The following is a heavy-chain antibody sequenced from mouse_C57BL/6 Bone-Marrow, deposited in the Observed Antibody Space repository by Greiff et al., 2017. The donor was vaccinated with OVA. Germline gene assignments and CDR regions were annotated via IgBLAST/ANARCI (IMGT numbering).Heavy chain of an antibody. D-gene: IGHD1-1*01. CDR2: IRSKSNNYAT. CDR1: GFSFNTYA. J-gene: IGHJ1*03. CDR3: VRQGYYYGSSLYWYFDV. Sequence: EVKVVESGGGLVQPKGSLKLSCAASGFSFNTYAMNWVRQAPGKGLEWVARIRSKSNNYATYYADSVKDRFTISRDDSESMLYLQMNNLKTEDTAMYYCVRQGYYYGSSLYWYFDVWGTGTTVTVSS. V-gene: IGHV10-1*01.